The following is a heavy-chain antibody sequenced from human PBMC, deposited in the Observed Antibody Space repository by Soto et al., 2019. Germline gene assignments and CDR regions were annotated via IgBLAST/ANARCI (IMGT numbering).Heavy chain of an antibody. CDR1: GFTFGSYS. D-gene: IGHD5-12*01. V-gene: IGHV3-48*04. Sequence: GRSLSLSCASSGFTFGSYSMNWVSQAPGKGLEWVSYISSSSSTIYYADSVKCRFTIPRDNAKNSLYLQMNSVRAEDTAVYYCARVVLGWLQKNSYYGMDVWGQGTTVTVSS. J-gene: IGHJ6*02. CDR2: ISSSSSTI. CDR3: ARVVLGWLQKNSYYGMDV.